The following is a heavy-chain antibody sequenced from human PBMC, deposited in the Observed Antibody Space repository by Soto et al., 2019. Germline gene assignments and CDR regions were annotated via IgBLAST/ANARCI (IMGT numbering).Heavy chain of an antibody. CDR2: IYSSGST. Sequence: SATLSLTCTVSGGSINNYYWDWIRQSPGKGLEWMVYIYSSGSTNYNPCLESRVSMSVDTSENQFSLELRSVTAADTAVYYCGRGYSGSYYNWFGPWGQGTVVTVSS. CDR3: GRGYSGSYYNWFGP. D-gene: IGHD5-12*01. CDR1: GGSINNYY. J-gene: IGHJ5*02. V-gene: IGHV4-59*01.